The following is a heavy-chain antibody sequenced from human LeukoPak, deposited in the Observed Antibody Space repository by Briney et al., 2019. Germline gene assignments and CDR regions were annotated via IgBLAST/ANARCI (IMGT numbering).Heavy chain of an antibody. CDR2: ISYDGSNK. D-gene: IGHD2-15*01. CDR3: AKDRARTVVAEFDY. J-gene: IGHJ4*02. CDR1: GFTFSSYG. V-gene: IGHV3-30*18. Sequence: PGRSLRLSCAASGFTFSSYGMHWVRQAPGKGLEWVAVISYDGSNKYYADSVKGRFTISRDNSMNTLYLQMHSLKTEDTAVYHCAKDRARTVVAEFDYWGQGTLVTVSS.